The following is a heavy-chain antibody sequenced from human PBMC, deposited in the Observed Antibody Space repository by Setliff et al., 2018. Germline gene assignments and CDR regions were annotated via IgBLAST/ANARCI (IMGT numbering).Heavy chain of an antibody. CDR3: ARVPYYYYYYMDV. Sequence: ETLSLTCTVSGYSISSGHYWGWIRQAPGKGLEWVSSISSSSSYIYYADSVKGRFTISRDNAKNSLYLQMNSLRAEDTAAYYCARVPYYYYYYMDVWGKGTTVTVSS. CDR1: GYSISSGH. J-gene: IGHJ6*03. V-gene: IGHV3-21*01. CDR2: ISSSSSYI.